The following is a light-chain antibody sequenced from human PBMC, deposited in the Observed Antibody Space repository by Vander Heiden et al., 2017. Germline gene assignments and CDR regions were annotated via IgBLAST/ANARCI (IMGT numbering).Light chain of an antibody. J-gene: IGLJ1*01. CDR2: NNN. CDR3: EAWDDSLNGLHV. CDR1: SSNIGTNT. V-gene: IGLV1-44*01. Sequence: QSVLTQPPSASGAPGQRVTISCSGSSSNIGTNTVSWYQQLPGTAPRLLIYNNNQRPSGVPDRFSGSKSGTSASLAISGLQSEDEADYYCEAWDDSLNGLHVFGTGTKVTVL.